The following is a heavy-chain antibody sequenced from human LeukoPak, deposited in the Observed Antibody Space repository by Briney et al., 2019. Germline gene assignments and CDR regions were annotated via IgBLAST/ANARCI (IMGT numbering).Heavy chain of an antibody. D-gene: IGHD2-8*01. CDR2: ISGSALST. Sequence: GGSLRLSCAASGFTFSAYAMNWVRQAPGKGLEWVSAISGSALSTYYAGSVKGRFTISRDNSKNTLYLQMNSLRAEDTAAYYCAKVIMAATHFYYSGMDVWGQGTTVTVSS. CDR1: GFTFSAYA. J-gene: IGHJ6*02. V-gene: IGHV3-23*01. CDR3: AKVIMAATHFYYSGMDV.